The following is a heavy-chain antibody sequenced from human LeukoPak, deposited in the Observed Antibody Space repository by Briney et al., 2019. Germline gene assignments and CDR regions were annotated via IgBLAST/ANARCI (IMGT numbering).Heavy chain of an antibody. J-gene: IGHJ4*02. D-gene: IGHD7-27*01. Sequence: PGGSLRLSCAASGFTFSSYWMHWVRQAPGKGLVWVSRINTDGSSTSYADSVKGRFTISRDNAKNTLYLQMNSLRAEDTAVYYCARELGRYYFDYWGQGTLVTVSS. CDR1: GFTFSSYW. CDR2: INTDGSST. V-gene: IGHV3-74*01. CDR3: ARELGRYYFDY.